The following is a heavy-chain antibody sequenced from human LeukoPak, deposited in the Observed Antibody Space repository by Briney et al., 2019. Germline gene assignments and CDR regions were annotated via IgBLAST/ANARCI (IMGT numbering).Heavy chain of an antibody. Sequence: GGSLRLSCVASGFTFTSDAMNWVRQAPGKGLEWVSSTVSRGTTQYADSVKGRFTVSGDTSKNTLYLQMNSLRADDTVVYYCAKCSTSAYTTGWCNWIDPWGQGTLVTVSS. J-gene: IGHJ5*02. V-gene: IGHV3-23*01. CDR3: AKCSTSAYTTGWCNWIDP. CDR2: TVSRGTT. D-gene: IGHD6-19*01. CDR1: GFTFTSDA.